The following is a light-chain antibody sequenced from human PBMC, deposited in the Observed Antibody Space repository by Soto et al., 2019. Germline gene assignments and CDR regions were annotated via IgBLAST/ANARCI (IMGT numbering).Light chain of an antibody. Sequence: QAVVTQEPSLTVSPGGTVTLTCGSSTGAVTSGHYPYWFQQKPGQGPRTLIYDTNNKHSWTPARLSGSLLGGKAALTLSGAQPEDEADYYCLLSYSGTQVFGGGTKLTVL. V-gene: IGLV7-46*01. CDR3: LLSYSGTQV. J-gene: IGLJ3*02. CDR1: TGAVTSGHY. CDR2: DTN.